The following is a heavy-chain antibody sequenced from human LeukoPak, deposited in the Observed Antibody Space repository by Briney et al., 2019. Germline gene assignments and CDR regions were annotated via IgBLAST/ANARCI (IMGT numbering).Heavy chain of an antibody. CDR2: IHYTVST. CDR3: ARDCSSTSCEAFDI. J-gene: IGHJ3*02. CDR1: GGSISGSSYY. Sequence: SETLSLTCTVSGGSISGSSYYWGWIRQPPGKGLDWIGTIHYTVSTYYNPSLKSRVTISADTSKNQFSLKVSSVTAADTAVYYCARDCSSTSCEAFDIWGQGTMVTVSS. V-gene: IGHV4-39*02. D-gene: IGHD2-2*01.